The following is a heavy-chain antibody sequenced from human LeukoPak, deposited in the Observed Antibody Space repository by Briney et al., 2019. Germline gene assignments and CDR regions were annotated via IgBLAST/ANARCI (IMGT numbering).Heavy chain of an antibody. Sequence: GESLKISCKGSGYTFTHYWIGWVRQMPGKGLEWMGTIYPGDSETRYSPSFQGQVTISADKSISSAYLQWSSLKASDTAMYYCARPVHYYDSSGYYIWGQGTLVTVSS. CDR1: GYTFTHYW. CDR3: ARPVHYYDSSGYYI. V-gene: IGHV5-51*01. J-gene: IGHJ4*02. CDR2: IYPGDSET. D-gene: IGHD3-22*01.